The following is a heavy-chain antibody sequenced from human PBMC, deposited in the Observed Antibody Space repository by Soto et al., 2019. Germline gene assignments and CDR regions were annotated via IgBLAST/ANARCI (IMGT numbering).Heavy chain of an antibody. Sequence: GGSLRLSCAASGFTFSSYAMHWVRQAPGKGLEWVAVISYDGSNKYYADSVKGRFTISRDNSKNTLYLQMNSLRAEDTAVYYCARDLDYDILSPDYWGQGTLVTVSS. D-gene: IGHD3-9*01. CDR3: ARDLDYDILSPDY. CDR2: ISYDGSNK. V-gene: IGHV3-30-3*01. J-gene: IGHJ4*02. CDR1: GFTFSSYA.